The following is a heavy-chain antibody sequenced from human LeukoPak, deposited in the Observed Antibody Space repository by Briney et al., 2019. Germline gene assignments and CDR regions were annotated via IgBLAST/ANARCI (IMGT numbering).Heavy chain of an antibody. J-gene: IGHJ4*02. V-gene: IGHV3-66*01. CDR2: IYSGGST. CDR3: ARGEKY. Sequence: PGGSLRLSCAASGFTFSSYWMSWVRQAPGKGLEWVSVIYSGGSTYYADSVKGRFTISRDNSKNTLYLQMNSLRAEDTAVYYCARGEKYWGQGTLVTVSS. CDR1: GFTFSSYW.